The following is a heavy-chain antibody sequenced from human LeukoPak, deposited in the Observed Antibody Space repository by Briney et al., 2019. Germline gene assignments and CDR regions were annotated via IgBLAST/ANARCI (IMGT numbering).Heavy chain of an antibody. V-gene: IGHV1-69*01. CDR1: GGTFSNYA. CDR2: ITPVFGTP. D-gene: IGHD3-10*01. J-gene: IGHJ5*02. Sequence: ASVKVSCKASGGTFSNYAISWVRQAPGQGLEWMGGITPVFGTPNYAQKFQGRVTITADESTSTAYMELSSLRSEDTAVYYCARERGDGSGSYYMTANWFDPWGQGTLVTVSS. CDR3: ARERGDGSGSYYMTANWFDP.